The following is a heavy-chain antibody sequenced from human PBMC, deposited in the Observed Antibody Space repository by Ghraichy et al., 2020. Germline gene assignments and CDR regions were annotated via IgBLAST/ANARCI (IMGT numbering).Heavy chain of an antibody. CDR3: ATRYSSSWFDYYYYGMDV. D-gene: IGHD6-13*01. CDR2: MNPNSGNT. V-gene: IGHV1-8*03. CDR1: GYTFTSYD. Sequence: ASVNVSCKASGYTFTSYDINWVRQATGQGLEWMGWMNPNSGNTGYAQKFQGRVTITRNTSISTAYMELSSLRSEDTAVYYCATRYSSSWFDYYYYGMDVWGQGTTVTVSS. J-gene: IGHJ6*02.